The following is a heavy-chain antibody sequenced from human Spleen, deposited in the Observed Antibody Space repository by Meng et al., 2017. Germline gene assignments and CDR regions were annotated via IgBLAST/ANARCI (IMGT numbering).Heavy chain of an antibody. Sequence: GESLKISCAASGFTFSNYAMSWVRQAPGKGLEWVSTISGGGDSTYYADSVKGRFTISRDNSKNTLYLQMNSLRVEDTAVYYCAKKGPSNWYDTGEYYYYGMDVWGQGTTVTVSS. V-gene: IGHV3-23*01. CDR1: GFTFSNYA. D-gene: IGHD1-1*01. CDR3: AKKGPSNWYDTGEYYYYGMDV. J-gene: IGHJ6*02. CDR2: ISGGGDST.